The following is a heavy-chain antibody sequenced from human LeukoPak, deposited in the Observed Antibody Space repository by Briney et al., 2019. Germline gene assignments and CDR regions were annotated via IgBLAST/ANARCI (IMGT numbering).Heavy chain of an antibody. D-gene: IGHD3-22*01. CDR1: GYTFTGYY. CDR2: INPNSGGT. CDR3: ARGRNYYDSSGYYYEGDAFDI. V-gene: IGHV1-2*02. Sequence: ASVKVSCKASGYTFTGYYMHWVRQAPRQGLEWMGWINPNSGGTNYAQKLQGRVTMTRDTSTSTVYMELSSLRSEDTAVYYCARGRNYYDSSGYYYEGDAFDIWGQGTMVTVSS. J-gene: IGHJ3*02.